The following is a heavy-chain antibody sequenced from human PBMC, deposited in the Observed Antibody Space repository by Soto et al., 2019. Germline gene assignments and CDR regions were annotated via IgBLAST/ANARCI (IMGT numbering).Heavy chain of an antibody. Sequence: QINLKESGPTLVKPTQTLTLTCSFSGFSLTTAGVGVGWVRQSPGEALEWLAHIYWDDDERYSPSLKTILTITKDTSTNQGALKMTQMPPVDTATYYCAHSSNLITADSQVGDFHSWGQRTLVTVSS. D-gene: IGHD3-10*01. J-gene: IGHJ4*02. CDR3: AHSSNLITADSQVGDFHS. CDR2: IYWDDDE. CDR1: GFSLTTAGVG. V-gene: IGHV2-5*02.